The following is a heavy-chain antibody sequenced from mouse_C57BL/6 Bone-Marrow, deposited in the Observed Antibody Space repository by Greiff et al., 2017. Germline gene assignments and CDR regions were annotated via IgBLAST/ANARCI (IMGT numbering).Heavy chain of an antibody. V-gene: IGHV1-81*01. CDR3: ARAGYYYYYFDY. CDR1: GYTFTSYG. Sequence: QVQLQQSGAELARPGASVKLSCKASGYTFTSYGISWVKQRTGQGLEWIGEIYPRSGNTYYNEKFKGKVTLTADKSSSTAYLELRSLTSEDSAVYFCARAGYYYYYFDYGGRGTTLTVSS. J-gene: IGHJ2*01. CDR2: IYPRSGNT. D-gene: IGHD2-3*01.